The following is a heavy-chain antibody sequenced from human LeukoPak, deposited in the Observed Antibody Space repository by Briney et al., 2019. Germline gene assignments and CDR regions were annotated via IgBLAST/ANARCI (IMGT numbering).Heavy chain of an antibody. CDR3: ATYDSSGYGVFDY. D-gene: IGHD3-22*01. V-gene: IGHV4-34*01. Sequence: SETLSLTCAVYGGSFSGYYWSWIRQPPGKGLERIGEINHSGSTNYNPSLKSRVAISVDTSKNQSSLKLSSVTAADTAAYYCATYDSSGYGVFDYWGQGTLVTVSS. CDR1: GGSFSGYY. J-gene: IGHJ4*02. CDR2: INHSGST.